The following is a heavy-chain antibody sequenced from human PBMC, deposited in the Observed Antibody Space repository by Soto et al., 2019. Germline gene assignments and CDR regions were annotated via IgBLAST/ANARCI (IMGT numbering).Heavy chain of an antibody. CDR2: IWYDGSNK. J-gene: IGHJ5*02. V-gene: IGHV3-33*01. CDR3: ARDPETIITMVRGVYGSWGWFDP. CDR1: GFTFSSYG. Sequence: GGSLRLSCAASGFTFSSYGMHWVRQAPGKGLEWVAVIWYDGSNKYYADSVKGRFTISRDNSKNTLYLQMNSLRAEDTAVYYCARDPETIITMVRGVYGSWGWFDPWGQGTLVTVSS. D-gene: IGHD3-10*01.